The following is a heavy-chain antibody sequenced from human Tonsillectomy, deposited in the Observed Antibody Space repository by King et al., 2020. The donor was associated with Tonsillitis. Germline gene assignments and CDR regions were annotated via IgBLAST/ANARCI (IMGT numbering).Heavy chain of an antibody. J-gene: IGHJ4*02. CDR3: ARDGRELTGDYYFDY. CDR1: GFTFSSYA. Sequence: QVQLVESGGGVVQPGRSLRLSCAASGFTFSSYAMHWVRQAPGKGLEWVAVISYDGSNKYYADSVKGRFTISRDNSKNKLYLQMNSLRAEDTALYYCARDGRELTGDYYFDYWGQGTLVTVSS. V-gene: IGHV3-30-3*01. D-gene: IGHD7-27*01. CDR2: ISYDGSNK.